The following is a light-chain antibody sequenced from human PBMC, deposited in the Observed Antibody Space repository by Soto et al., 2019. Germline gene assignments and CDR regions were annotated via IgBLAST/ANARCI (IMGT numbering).Light chain of an antibody. Sequence: EVVITQSPLSLPVTLGQPASISCRSNQSLVHSDGIAYFSWFRQRPGRSPRRLIYKVSNRDSGAPARFSGSGSGTDFALKISRVEAEDVGVYYCMQGTHWPITFGQGTRLEIK. CDR3: MQGTHWPIT. CDR2: KVS. J-gene: IGKJ5*01. V-gene: IGKV2-30*02. CDR1: QSLVHSDGIAY.